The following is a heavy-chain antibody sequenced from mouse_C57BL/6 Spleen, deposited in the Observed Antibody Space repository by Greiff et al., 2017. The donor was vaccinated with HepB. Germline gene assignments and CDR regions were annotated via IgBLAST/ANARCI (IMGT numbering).Heavy chain of an antibody. Sequence: QVQLQQSGAELARPGASVKLSCKASGYTFTSYGISWVKQRTGQGLEWIGEIYPRSGNTYYNEKFKGKATLTADKSSSTAYMELRSLTSEDSAVYFCAREGADYDETWFAYWGQGTLVTVSA. J-gene: IGHJ3*01. D-gene: IGHD2-4*01. CDR1: GYTFTSYG. CDR3: AREGADYDETWFAY. V-gene: IGHV1-81*01. CDR2: IYPRSGNT.